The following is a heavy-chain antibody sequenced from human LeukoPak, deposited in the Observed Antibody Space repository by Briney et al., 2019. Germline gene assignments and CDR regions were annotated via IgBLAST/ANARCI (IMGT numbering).Heavy chain of an antibody. CDR3: ARSYTSSWRSPFDF. J-gene: IGHJ4*02. CDR2: IYYSGST. V-gene: IGHV4-59*01. CDR1: GGSIKNYF. Sequence: SETLSLTCTVSGGSIKNYFWSWLRQPPGKGLEWIGYIYYSGSTNYNPSLRSRVTISVDMSKNQFSLKLNSVTAADTAMYYCARSYTSSWRSPFDFWGQGTLVPVSS. D-gene: IGHD6-13*01.